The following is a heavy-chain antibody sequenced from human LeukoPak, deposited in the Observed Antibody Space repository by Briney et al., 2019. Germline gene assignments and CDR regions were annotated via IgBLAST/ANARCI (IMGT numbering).Heavy chain of an antibody. Sequence: QPGGSLRLSCAASGFTFSSYGMHWVRQAPGKGLEWVAVISYDGSNKYYADSVKGRFTISRDNSKNTLYLQMNSLRAEDTAVYYCAKALHGYNGSYWGQGTLVTVSS. CDR1: GFTFSSYG. J-gene: IGHJ4*02. D-gene: IGHD5-24*01. CDR3: AKALHGYNGSY. V-gene: IGHV3-30*18. CDR2: ISYDGSNK.